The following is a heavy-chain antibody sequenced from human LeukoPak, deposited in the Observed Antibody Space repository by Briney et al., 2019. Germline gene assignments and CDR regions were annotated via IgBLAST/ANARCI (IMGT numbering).Heavy chain of an antibody. CDR1: GFSFRDFW. CDR3: ARFGYSGWNLEY. J-gene: IGHJ4*02. CDR2: INQGGSVK. Sequence: TGGSLRLSCAASGFSFRDFWMTWVRQAPGKGLEWVANINQGGSVKYYVDSVKGRFTISRDDAERSLYVQMNSLRDEDTAVYYCARFGYSGWNLEYWGQGTLVTVSS. V-gene: IGHV3-7*01. D-gene: IGHD5-12*01.